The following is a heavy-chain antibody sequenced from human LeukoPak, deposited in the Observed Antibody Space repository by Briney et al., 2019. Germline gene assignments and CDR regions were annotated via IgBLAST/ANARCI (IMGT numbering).Heavy chain of an antibody. CDR3: ARRGYYYDSSGYREYYFDY. J-gene: IGHJ4*02. V-gene: IGHV1-3*03. D-gene: IGHD3-22*01. CDR2: INAGNGNT. CDR1: GYTFTSYA. Sequence: ASVKVSCKASGYTFTSYAMHWVRQAPGQRLEWMGWINAGNGNTKYSQEFQGRVTITRDTSASTAYLELSSLRSEDMAVYYCARRGYYYDSSGYREYYFDYWGQGTLVTVSS.